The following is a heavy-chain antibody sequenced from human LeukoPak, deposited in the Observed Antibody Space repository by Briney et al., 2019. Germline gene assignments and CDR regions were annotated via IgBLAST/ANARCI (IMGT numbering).Heavy chain of an antibody. D-gene: IGHD1-26*01. V-gene: IGHV1-46*01. CDR3: ARGGGSGGGGSYLRMNAFDI. Sequence: GASVKVSCKASGYTFTSYYMHWVRQAPGQGLEWMGIINPSGGSTSYAQKFQGRVTMTRDTSTSTVYMELSSLRSEDTAVYYCARGGGSGGGGSYLRMNAFDIWGQGTMVTVSS. J-gene: IGHJ3*02. CDR1: GYTFTSYY. CDR2: INPSGGST.